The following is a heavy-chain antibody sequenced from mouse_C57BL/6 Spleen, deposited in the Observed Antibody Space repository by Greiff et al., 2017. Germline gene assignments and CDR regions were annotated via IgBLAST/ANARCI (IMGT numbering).Heavy chain of an antibody. D-gene: IGHD1-1*01. Sequence: EVMLVESGGGLVKPGGSLKLSCAASGFTFSSYAMSWVRQTPEKRLEWVATISDGGSYNYYTDNVKGRFTISRDNAKNNLYLQMSHLKSEDTAMYYCAREGTTVVRYFDVWGTGTTVTVSS. V-gene: IGHV5-4*01. CDR1: GFTFSSYA. CDR3: AREGTTVVRYFDV. CDR2: ISDGGSYN. J-gene: IGHJ1*03.